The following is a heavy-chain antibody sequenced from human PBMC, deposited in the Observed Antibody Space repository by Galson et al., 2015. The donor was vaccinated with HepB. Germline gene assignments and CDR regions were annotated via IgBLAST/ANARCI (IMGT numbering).Heavy chain of an antibody. J-gene: IGHJ4*02. Sequence: LRLSCAVSGLTFNTYWMTWVRQAPGKGPEWVANIKQDGSEKYYVDSVKGRFTISRDNAKNSLYLQMNSLRAGDTAVYYCATDRATYWGQGTLVTVSS. CDR1: GLTFNTYW. D-gene: IGHD1-1*01. CDR3: ATDRATY. CDR2: IKQDGSEK. V-gene: IGHV3-7*01.